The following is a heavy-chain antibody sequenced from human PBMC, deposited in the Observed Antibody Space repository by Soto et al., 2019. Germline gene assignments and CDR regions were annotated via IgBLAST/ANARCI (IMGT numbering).Heavy chain of an antibody. V-gene: IGHV3-23*01. CDR2: ISGSGGST. J-gene: IGHJ3*02. CDR3: AKAPSTVVNPGDAFDI. Sequence: EVQLLESGGGLVQPGGSLRLSCAASGFTFSSYAMSWVRQAPGKGLEWVSAISGSGGSTYYADSVKGRFTISRDNSKNTLSLQRNSLRAEDTAVYYGAKAPSTVVNPGDAFDIWGQGTMVTVSS. D-gene: IGHD4-17*01. CDR1: GFTFSSYA.